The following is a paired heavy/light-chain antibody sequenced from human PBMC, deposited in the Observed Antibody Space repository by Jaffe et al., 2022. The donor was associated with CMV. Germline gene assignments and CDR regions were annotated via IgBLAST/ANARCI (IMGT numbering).Heavy chain of an antibody. CDR2: IIGSGGSI. Sequence: EVQLLESGGGLVQPGGSLRLSCAASGFTFSYYAMNWVRQAPGRGLEWVASIIGSGGSIYYADSVKGRFTISRDNSRDTLYLQMNSLRAEDTAVYYCATSFGLPHFGVVMRVEVWDYWGQGTLVTVSS. CDR1: GFTFSYYA. J-gene: IGHJ4*02. CDR3: ATSFGLPHFGVVMRVEVWDY. D-gene: IGHD3-3*01. V-gene: IGHV3-23*01.
Light chain of an antibody. Sequence: DIALTQSPATLSLSPGERATLSCRASQSVSRYLAWYQQKPGQAPSLLIYDASNRATGIPARFSGSGSGTDFTLTISSLEPEDFAVYYCQQRSSWPPAFGQGTKVEIK. V-gene: IGKV3-11*01. CDR3: QQRSSWPPA. CDR1: QSVSRY. CDR2: DAS. J-gene: IGKJ1*01.